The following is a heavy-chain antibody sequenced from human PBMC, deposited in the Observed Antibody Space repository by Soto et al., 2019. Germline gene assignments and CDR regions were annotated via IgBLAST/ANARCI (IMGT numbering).Heavy chain of an antibody. V-gene: IGHV3-48*02. CDR2: ISGTGSSI. Sequence: EVQLVESGGGLVQPGGSLRLSCAASGFSLRGYSMSWVRQAPGKGLEWVSYISGTGSSIYADSVKGRFTISSDNAKNSVYLQMNSLGDDDTAVYYCARGAGYGDYGGYWGQGTLVTVSS. CDR3: ARGAGYGDYGGY. J-gene: IGHJ4*02. CDR1: GFSLRGYS. D-gene: IGHD4-17*01.